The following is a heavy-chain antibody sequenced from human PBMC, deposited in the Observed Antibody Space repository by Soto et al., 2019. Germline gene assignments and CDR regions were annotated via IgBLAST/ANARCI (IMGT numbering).Heavy chain of an antibody. D-gene: IGHD1-26*01. V-gene: IGHV4-59*01. CDR2: IYYSGST. CDR3: ARGLKWELRVLDY. Sequence: PSETLSLTCTVSGGSISSYYWSWIRQPPGKGLERIGYIYYSGSTNYNPSLKSRVTISVDTSKNQFSLKLSSVTAADTAVYYCARGLKWELRVLDYWGQGTLVTVSS. CDR1: GGSISSYY. J-gene: IGHJ4*02.